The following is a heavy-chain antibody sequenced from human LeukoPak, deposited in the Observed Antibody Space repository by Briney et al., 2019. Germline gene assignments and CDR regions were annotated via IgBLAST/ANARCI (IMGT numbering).Heavy chain of an antibody. V-gene: IGHV4-4*07. CDR2: IHPSGST. CDR1: GDSISSYY. Sequence: PSETLSLTCTVSGDSISSYYWSWIRQPAGKGLEWIGRIHPSGSTNYNPSLKSRLTLSVDTSKNQFSLKLSSVTAADTAVYYCARGPPPDFDYWGRGTLVTATS. CDR3: ARGPPPDFDY. J-gene: IGHJ4*02.